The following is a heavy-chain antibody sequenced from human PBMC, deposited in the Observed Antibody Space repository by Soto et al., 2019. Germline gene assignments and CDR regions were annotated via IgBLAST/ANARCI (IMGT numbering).Heavy chain of an antibody. V-gene: IGHV4-31*03. D-gene: IGHD2-15*01. CDR1: GGSITSGGYY. Sequence: QVQLQESGPGLVKPSQTLSLTCTVSGGSITSGGYYWNWIRQHPGTGLEWIGYIYYSGSTYYNPALQSRVTISADTSKNQFSRKLSSVTAADTAVYYCAREGGYCSGGGCYRTPHWGQGTLVTVSS. CDR2: IYYSGST. CDR3: AREGGYCSGGGCYRTPH. J-gene: IGHJ4*02.